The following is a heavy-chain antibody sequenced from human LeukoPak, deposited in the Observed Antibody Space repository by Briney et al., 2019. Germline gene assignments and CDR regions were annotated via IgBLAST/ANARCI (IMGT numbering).Heavy chain of an antibody. D-gene: IGHD2-2*01. CDR3: ARAVVVPAAIAYYYYGMGV. CDR1: GFTFSSYA. J-gene: IGHJ6*02. Sequence: GGSLRLSCAASGFTFSSYAMHWVRQAPGKGLEWVAVISYDGSNKYYADSVKGRFTITRDNSKNTLYLQMNSLRAEDTAVYYCARAVVVPAAIAYYYYGMGVWGQGTTVTVSS. V-gene: IGHV3-30-3*01. CDR2: ISYDGSNK.